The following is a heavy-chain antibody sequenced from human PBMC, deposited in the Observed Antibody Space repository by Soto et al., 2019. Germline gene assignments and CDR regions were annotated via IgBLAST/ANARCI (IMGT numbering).Heavy chain of an antibody. V-gene: IGHV4-34*01. Sequence: EMVLPSETLSLTCAVYGGSVNGYYWNWIRQPPGKGLEWIGEINHTGGTHYNPSLKSRVTMSVDTSKNQFSLRLSSVTAADTAIYYCVTRITVFGLLIPPFDPWGQGTQVTVSS. CDR3: VTRITVFGLLIPPFDP. CDR2: INHTGGT. D-gene: IGHD3-3*01. CDR1: GGSVNGYY. J-gene: IGHJ5*02.